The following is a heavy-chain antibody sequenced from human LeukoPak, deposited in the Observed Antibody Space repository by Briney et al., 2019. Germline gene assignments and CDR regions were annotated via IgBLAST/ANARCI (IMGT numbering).Heavy chain of an antibody. D-gene: IGHD3-3*01. CDR1: GYTFNSYD. CDR3: ARVLRYDFWSAYYFDY. J-gene: IGHJ4*02. CDR2: ISTYNGNT. Sequence: EASVKVSCKASGYTFNSYDISWVRQAPGQGLEWMAWISTYNGNTNYAQKVQGRATMTTDTPTSTAYMELRSLRSDDTAVYCCARVLRYDFWSAYYFDYCGQGTLVTVSS. V-gene: IGHV1-18*01.